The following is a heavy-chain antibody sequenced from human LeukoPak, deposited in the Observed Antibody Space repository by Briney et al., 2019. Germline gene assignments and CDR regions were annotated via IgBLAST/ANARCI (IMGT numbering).Heavy chain of an antibody. Sequence: PSETLSLTCTVSGGSINSGDYYWSWIRQPPGKGLEWIGYIYYSGSTYYNPSLKSRVTISVDTSKNQFSLKLSSVTAADTAVYYCARGYCSSTSCHGGYNWFDPWGQGTLVTVSS. D-gene: IGHD2-2*01. J-gene: IGHJ5*02. CDR1: GGSINSGDYY. CDR2: IYYSGST. V-gene: IGHV4-30-4*01. CDR3: ARGYCSSTSCHGGYNWFDP.